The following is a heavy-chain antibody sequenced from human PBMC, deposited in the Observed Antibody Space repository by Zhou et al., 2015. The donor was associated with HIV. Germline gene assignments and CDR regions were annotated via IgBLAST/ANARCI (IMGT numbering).Heavy chain of an antibody. J-gene: IGHJ4*02. CDR3: TRVKLPGRHFDWLVSPIAY. D-gene: IGHD3-9*01. Sequence: QVRLVQSGGGVVQPGRSLRLSCGASGFTFSSYCMHWVRQAPGKGLEWVAMMSFDGHNIYYAESVEGRFSVSRDNAKKTLYLQMNNLRVEDTGVYHCTRVKLPGRHFDWLVSPIAYWGQGSLVSVSS. CDR1: GFTFSSYC. V-gene: IGHV3-30*03. CDR2: MSFDGHNI.